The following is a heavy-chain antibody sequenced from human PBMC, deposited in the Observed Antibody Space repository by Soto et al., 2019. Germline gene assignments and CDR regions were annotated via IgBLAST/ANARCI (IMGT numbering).Heavy chain of an antibody. Sequence: LRLSCAASGFTFTRYSMNWVRQAPGKGPEWVSSISSTTNYIYYGDSMKGRFTISRDNAKNSLYLEMNSLRAEDTAVYYCARESEDLTSNFDYWGQGTLVTVSS. CDR2: ISSTTNYI. J-gene: IGHJ4*02. CDR3: ARESEDLTSNFDY. CDR1: GFTFTRYS. V-gene: IGHV3-21*06.